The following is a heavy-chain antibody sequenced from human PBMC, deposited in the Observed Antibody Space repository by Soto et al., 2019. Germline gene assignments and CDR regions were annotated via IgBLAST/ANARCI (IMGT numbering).Heavy chain of an antibody. J-gene: IGHJ4*02. CDR3: ARCERRWGSDY. Sequence: GXSVKVSFKASGYTFTSYGITLCRQAPGQGLEWMGRISAYNGNANYAQQLQGRVTMTTDTSTSTAYMELRSLRSDDTAVYYCARCERRWGSDYWGQGTLVTVSS. CDR1: GYTFTSYG. V-gene: IGHV1-18*01. CDR2: ISAYNGNA. D-gene: IGHD2-21*01.